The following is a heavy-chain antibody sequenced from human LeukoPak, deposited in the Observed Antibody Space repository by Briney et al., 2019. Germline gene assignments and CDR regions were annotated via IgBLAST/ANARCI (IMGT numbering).Heavy chain of an antibody. CDR1: GFTFSNYG. CDR3: ARESMAHLDAFDI. V-gene: IGHV3-30*02. D-gene: IGHD5-24*01. Sequence: PGGSLRLSCAASGFTFSNYGMHWARQAPGKGLEWVAFIGFDGSDHSYADSVKGRFTISRDNSKNTLYLQMNSLRAEDTAVYYCARESMAHLDAFDIWGQGTMVTVSS. CDR2: IGFDGSDH. J-gene: IGHJ3*02.